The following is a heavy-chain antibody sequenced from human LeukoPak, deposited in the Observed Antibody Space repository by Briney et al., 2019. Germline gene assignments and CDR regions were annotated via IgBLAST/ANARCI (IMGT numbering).Heavy chain of an antibody. CDR3: AREIIDSTSYYYYGMDV. V-gene: IGHV3-33*01. CDR1: GYTFTSYY. Sequence: SCKASGYTFTSYYMHWVRQAPGKGLEWVAVIWYDGSNKYYADAVKGRFTISRDNSKNTLYLQMNSLRAEDTAVYYCAREIIDSTSYYYYGMDVWGQGTTVTVSS. J-gene: IGHJ6*02. D-gene: IGHD2-2*01. CDR2: IWYDGSNK.